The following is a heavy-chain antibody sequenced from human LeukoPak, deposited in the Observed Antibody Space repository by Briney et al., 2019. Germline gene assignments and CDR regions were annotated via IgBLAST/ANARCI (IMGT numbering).Heavy chain of an antibody. CDR1: GFTFGTYS. CDR3: ARGLRFDY. V-gene: IGHV3-48*04. J-gene: IGHJ4*02. CDR2: IGTSDDTV. Sequence: PGGSLRLSCAGSGFTFGTYSMNWVRQAPGKGLEWLSYIGTSDDTVYYADSVKGRFTISRDNSKNSVFLQMKSLRGEDTARYYCARGLRFDYWGQGALVTVSS.